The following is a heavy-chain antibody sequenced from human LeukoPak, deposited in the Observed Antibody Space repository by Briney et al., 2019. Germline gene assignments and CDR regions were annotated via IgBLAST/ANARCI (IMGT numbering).Heavy chain of an antibody. CDR3: ARVHSPSWYGNYFDY. D-gene: IGHD6-13*01. J-gene: IGHJ4*02. CDR1: GFTFSDHY. Sequence: PGGSLRLSCAPSGFTFSDHYMDWVRQAPGKGLEWVGRIRNKANRGTTEYAASVRGRFTISRDDSKNLVYLQMNSLNPDDTAVYYCARVHSPSWYGNYFDYWGQGTLVTVSS. CDR2: IRNKANRGTT. V-gene: IGHV3-72*01.